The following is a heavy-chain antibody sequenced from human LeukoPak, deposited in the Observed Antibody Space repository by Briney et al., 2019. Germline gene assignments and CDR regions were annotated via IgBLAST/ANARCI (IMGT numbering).Heavy chain of an antibody. V-gene: IGHV3-7*04. CDR2: IKQDGSEK. J-gene: IGHJ4*02. CDR3: ARYSGSYHVFDY. Sequence: GGSLRLSCAASGFTFSNYWMTWVRQAPGKGLEWVANIKQDGSEKYYVDSVRGRFTISRDNAKNSLDLQMNSLRAEDTAVYYCARYSGSYHVFDYWGQGTLVTVSS. CDR1: GFTFSNYW. D-gene: IGHD1-26*01.